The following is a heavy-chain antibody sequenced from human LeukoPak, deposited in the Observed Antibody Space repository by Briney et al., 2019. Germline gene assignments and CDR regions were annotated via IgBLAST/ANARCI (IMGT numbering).Heavy chain of an antibody. J-gene: IGHJ4*02. CDR3: ARDYYGDYSFDS. CDR1: GFTFDDYG. CDR2: ISSSSSYI. V-gene: IGHV3-21*01. Sequence: PGGSLRLSCAASGFTFDDYGMSWVRQAPGKGLEWVSSISSSSSYIYYANSVKGRFTISRDNAKNSLYLQMSSLRAEDTAVYYCARDYYGDYSFDSWGQGTLVTVSS. D-gene: IGHD4-17*01.